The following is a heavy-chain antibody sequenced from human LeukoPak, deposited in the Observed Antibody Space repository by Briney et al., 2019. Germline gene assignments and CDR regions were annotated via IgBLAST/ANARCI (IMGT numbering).Heavy chain of an antibody. Sequence: GASVKISCKSSGGPFDNYAINWVRQAPGQGLEWMGRIIPSLNRANYAQIRVTITADKSTATAYMELSGLRYEDTAVYYCARWTDRVDDAFDVWGQGTMVTVSS. D-gene: IGHD3/OR15-3a*01. CDR1: GGPFDNYA. CDR2: IIPSLNRA. V-gene: IGHV1-69*04. J-gene: IGHJ3*01. CDR3: ARWTDRVDDAFDV.